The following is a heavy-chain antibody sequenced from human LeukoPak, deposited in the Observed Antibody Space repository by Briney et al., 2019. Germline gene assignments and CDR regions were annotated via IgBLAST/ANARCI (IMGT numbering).Heavy chain of an antibody. CDR1: GGSISSSSYY. CDR3: GRHPRLAGQFDY. D-gene: IGHD3-9*01. Sequence: SETLSLTCTVSGGSISSSSYYWGWLRQPPGKGLEWIGSMYYSGSTYYNPSRNSRVTISIFTSKNQFSLELFSVTAADTAVDYCGRHPRLAGQFDYWGQGTLVTVSS. V-gene: IGHV4-39*01. J-gene: IGHJ4*02. CDR2: MYYSGST.